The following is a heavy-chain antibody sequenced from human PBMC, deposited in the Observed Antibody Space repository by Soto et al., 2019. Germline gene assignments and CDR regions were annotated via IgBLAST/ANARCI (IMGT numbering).Heavy chain of an antibody. Sequence: GGSLRLSCAASGFTFSSYGMHWVRQAPGKGLEWVAVISYDGSNKYYADSVKGRFTISRDNSKNTLYLQMNSLRTEDTALYYCAKDYSSSSVRAYGMDVWGQGTTVTVSS. CDR2: ISYDGSNK. CDR3: AKDYSSSSVRAYGMDV. CDR1: GFTFSSYG. D-gene: IGHD6-6*01. V-gene: IGHV3-30*18. J-gene: IGHJ6*02.